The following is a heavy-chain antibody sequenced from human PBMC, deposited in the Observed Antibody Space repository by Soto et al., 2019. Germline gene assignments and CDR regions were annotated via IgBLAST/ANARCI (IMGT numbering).Heavy chain of an antibody. D-gene: IGHD3-10*01. CDR2: INPNSGGT. J-gene: IGHJ6*02. V-gene: IGHV1-2*06. CDR1: GYTFTGYY. Sequence: GASVKVSCKASGYTFTGYYMHWVRQAPGQGLEWMGRINPNSGGTNYAQKFQGRVTMTRDTSISTAYMELSRLRSDDTAVYYCARELLRFGELLPPGYYYYGMDVWGQGTTVTVSS. CDR3: ARELLRFGELLPPGYYYYGMDV.